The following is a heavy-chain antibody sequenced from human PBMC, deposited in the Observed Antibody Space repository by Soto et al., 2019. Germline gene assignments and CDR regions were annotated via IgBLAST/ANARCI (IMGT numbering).Heavy chain of an antibody. Sequence: ASVKVSCKASGYTFTSYGISWVRQAPGQGLEWMGWISAYNGNTNYAQKLQGRVTMTTDTSTSTAYMELRSLRSDDTAVYYCARSSSLRYFDWLLWYGPGMDVWGQGTTVPVSS. CDR1: GYTFTSYG. CDR2: ISAYNGNT. D-gene: IGHD3-9*01. V-gene: IGHV1-18*01. CDR3: ARSSSLRYFDWLLWYGPGMDV. J-gene: IGHJ6*02.